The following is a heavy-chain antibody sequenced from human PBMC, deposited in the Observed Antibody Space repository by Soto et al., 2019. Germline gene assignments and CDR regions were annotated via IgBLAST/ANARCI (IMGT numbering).Heavy chain of an antibody. V-gene: IGHV4-39*01. CDR3: ARLKGYYDRSGYYFDY. CDR1: GGSINSSSYY. Sequence: NPSETLSLTCTVSGGSINSSSYYWGWIRQPPGKGLEWIGSIYYSGNTYYKPSLKSRVTISVDTSKNQFSLKLSSVTAADTAVYYCARLKGYYDRSGYYFDYWGQGTLVTVSS. J-gene: IGHJ4*02. CDR2: IYYSGNT. D-gene: IGHD3-22*01.